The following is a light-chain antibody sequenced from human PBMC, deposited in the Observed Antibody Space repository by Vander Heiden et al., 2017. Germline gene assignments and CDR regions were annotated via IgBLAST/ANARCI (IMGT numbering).Light chain of an antibody. CDR3: QHYNSYPLT. CDR1: QSISTW. CDR2: KAS. Sequence: DIQMTQSPSTLSASVGDRVTITFRASQSISTWLAWYQQKPGKAPKPLIYKASTVQSGVPSRFSGSGCGTEFTLTISGLQPDDFATYYCQHYNSYPLTFGGGTKVEIK. V-gene: IGKV1-5*03. J-gene: IGKJ4*01.